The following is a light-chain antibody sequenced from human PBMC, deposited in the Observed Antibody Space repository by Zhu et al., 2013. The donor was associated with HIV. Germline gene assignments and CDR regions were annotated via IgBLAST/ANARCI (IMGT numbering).Light chain of an antibody. Sequence: EIVLTQSPATLSLPPGERATLSCRASQIVSSNYLAWYQQKPGQAPTLLIYDASSRATGIPDRFSGSGSGTDFSLTISRLEPEDFAVYYCQQYTTSPGTFGQGTKVEIK. CDR2: DAS. J-gene: IGKJ1*01. CDR1: QIVSSNY. CDR3: QQYTTSPGT. V-gene: IGKV3-20*01.